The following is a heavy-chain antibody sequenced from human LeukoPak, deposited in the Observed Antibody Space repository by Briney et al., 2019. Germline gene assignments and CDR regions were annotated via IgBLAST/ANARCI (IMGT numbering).Heavy chain of an antibody. J-gene: IGHJ6*02. D-gene: IGHD2-2*02. V-gene: IGHV4-38-2*02. CDR1: GYSISNGYY. CDR2: IYHSWST. CDR3: AKHQCTSNRCYSFYYYGMDV. Sequence: SETLSLTCTVSGYSISNGYYWGWIRQAPGKGLEWIGSIYHSWSTYYNPSLKSRITISVDTSKNQFSLNLSSVTAADTAVYYCAKHQCTSNRCYSFYYYGMDVWGQGTTVTVSS.